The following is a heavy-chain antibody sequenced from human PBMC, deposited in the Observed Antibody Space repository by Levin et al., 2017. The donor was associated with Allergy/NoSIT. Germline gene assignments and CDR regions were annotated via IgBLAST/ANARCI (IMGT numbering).Heavy chain of an antibody. CDR3: TRVDGDYAVAWYFDL. V-gene: IGHV3-49*03. J-gene: IGHJ2*01. CDR2: IRSKAYGGTT. Sequence: GGSLRLSCTASGFTFGDYAMSWFRQAPGKGLEWVGFIRSKAYGGTTEYAASVKGRFTISRDDSKSIAYLQMNSLKTEDTAVYYCTRVDGDYAVAWYFDLWGRGTLVTVSS. D-gene: IGHD4-17*01. CDR1: GFTFGDYA.